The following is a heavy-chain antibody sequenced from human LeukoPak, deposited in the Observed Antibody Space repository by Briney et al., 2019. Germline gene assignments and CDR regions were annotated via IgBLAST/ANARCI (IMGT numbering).Heavy chain of an antibody. D-gene: IGHD2-2*01. CDR1: GGTFSSYA. CDR2: IIPILGIA. CDR3: ARATRHCSSTSCYAPEYYYYGMDV. Sequence: GASVKVSCKASGGTFSSYAISWVRQAPGQGLEWMGRIIPILGIANYAQKFQGRVTITADKSTSTAYMELSSLRSEDTAVYYCARATRHCSSTSCYAPEYYYYGMDVWGQGTTVTVSS. J-gene: IGHJ6*02. V-gene: IGHV1-69*04.